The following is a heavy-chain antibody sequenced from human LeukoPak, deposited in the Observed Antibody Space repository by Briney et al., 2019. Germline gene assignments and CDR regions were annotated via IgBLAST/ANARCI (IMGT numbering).Heavy chain of an antibody. D-gene: IGHD4-17*01. J-gene: IGHJ4*02. CDR3: ARGGTTFDY. CDR2: ISSSSTSI. CDR1: GFTFSSYS. Sequence: GGSLRLSCAASGFTFSSYSMNWVRQAPGKGLEWVSYISSSSTSIYYADSVKGRFTIPRDNAKNSLYLQMNSLRVEDTAVYYCARGGTTFDYWGQGTLVTVSS. V-gene: IGHV3-48*01.